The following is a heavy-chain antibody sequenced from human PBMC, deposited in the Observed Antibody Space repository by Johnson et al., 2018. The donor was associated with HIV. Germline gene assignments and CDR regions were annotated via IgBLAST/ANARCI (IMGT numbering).Heavy chain of an antibody. D-gene: IGHD3-10*01. Sequence: VQLVESGGGLVQPGGSLRLSCAASGFTFDDYGMSWVRQAPGKGLEWVSRIHWNGGSTDYSDSVKGRFTISRDNAKNSLYLQMNSLRVEDTAVYYCARPIARGASDIWGQGTMVTVSS. CDR1: GFTFDDYG. CDR2: IHWNGGST. V-gene: IGHV3-20*04. J-gene: IGHJ3*02. CDR3: ARPIARGASDI.